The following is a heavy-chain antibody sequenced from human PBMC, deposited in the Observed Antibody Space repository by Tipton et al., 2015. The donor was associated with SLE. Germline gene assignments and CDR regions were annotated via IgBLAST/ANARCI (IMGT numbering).Heavy chain of an antibody. V-gene: IGHV3-9*01. CDR2: FSWNSGSL. CDR3: AKQLEGGYAFHGMDV. CDR1: GFSFDDYA. D-gene: IGHD5-12*01. Sequence: RSLRLSCAASGFSFDDYAMHWVRQAPGKGLEWVSGFSWNSGSLGYADSVKGRFTISRDNAKNSLYLQMNSLRAEDTALYYCAKQLEGGYAFHGMDVWGQETTVTVSS. J-gene: IGHJ6*02.